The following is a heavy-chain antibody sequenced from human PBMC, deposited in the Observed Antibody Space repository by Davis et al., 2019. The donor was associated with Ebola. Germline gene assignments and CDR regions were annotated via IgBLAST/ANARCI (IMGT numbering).Heavy chain of an antibody. CDR2: INHSGST. V-gene: IGHV4-34*01. CDR3: ARTPQYTSYGSYFDY. CDR1: GFTFSHAW. Sequence: ESLKISCAASGFTFSHAWMIWVRQAPGQGLEWIGEINHSGSTNYNPSLKSRVTISGDTSKNQFSLNVNSVTAADTAMYYCARTPQYTSYGSYFDYWGQGALVTVSS. J-gene: IGHJ4*02. D-gene: IGHD1-26*01.